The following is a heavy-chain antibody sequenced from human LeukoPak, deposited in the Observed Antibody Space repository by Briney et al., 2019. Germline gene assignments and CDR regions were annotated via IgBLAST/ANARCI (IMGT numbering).Heavy chain of an antibody. V-gene: IGHV1-8*01. CDR1: GYTFTSYD. CDR2: MNPNSGNT. Sequence: EASVKVSCKASGYTFTSYDINWVRQATGQGLEWMGWMNPNSGNTGYAQKFQGRVTMTRNTSISTAYMELSSLRSEDTAVYYCAGNDGVLGYYYYYMDVWGKGTTVTVSS. J-gene: IGHJ6*03. CDR3: AGNDGVLGYYYYYMDV. D-gene: IGHD3-16*01.